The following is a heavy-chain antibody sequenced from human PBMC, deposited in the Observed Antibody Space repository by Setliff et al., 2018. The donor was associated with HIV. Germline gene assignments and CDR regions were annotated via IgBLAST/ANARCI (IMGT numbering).Heavy chain of an antibody. J-gene: IGHJ4*02. CDR2: IRQDATEK. CDR3: ARVGGFASPFAY. Sequence: GESLKISCAASGFTFSSYWMTWVRQAPGKGLEWVANIRQDATEKYYVDSVKGRFTISRDNANNSLYLQMNSLRAEDTAVYYCARVGGFASPFAYWGQGTLVTVSS. V-gene: IGHV3-7*01. D-gene: IGHD3-16*01. CDR1: GFTFSSYW.